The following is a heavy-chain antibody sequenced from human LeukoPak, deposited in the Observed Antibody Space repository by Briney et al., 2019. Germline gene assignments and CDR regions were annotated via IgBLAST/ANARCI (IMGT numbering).Heavy chain of an antibody. Sequence: GGSLRLSCTASGFTFGDHAMSWVGQAPGKGLEGVVFIRSKAYRGTTEYAASVTGRFTISRDDSKSIAFLQMNSLKTEDTALYYCTRGPIQLWIHNAMDVWGQGTTVTVSS. CDR1: GFTFGDHA. D-gene: IGHD5-18*01. J-gene: IGHJ6*02. CDR3: TRGPIQLWIHNAMDV. CDR2: IRSKAYRGTT. V-gene: IGHV3-49*04.